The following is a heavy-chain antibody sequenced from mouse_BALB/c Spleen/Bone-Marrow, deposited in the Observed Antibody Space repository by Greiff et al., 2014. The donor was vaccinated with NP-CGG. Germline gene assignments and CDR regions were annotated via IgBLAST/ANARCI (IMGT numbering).Heavy chain of an antibody. Sequence: LVESGPELVKPGASVKISCKASGYAFSSSWMNWVKQRPGQGLEWIGRIYPGDGDTKYNGKFKGKATLTADKSSSTAYMQLSSRTSVDSAVDFCARPLNWYDYAMDYWGQGTSVTVSS. D-gene: IGHD4-1*02. CDR1: GYAFSSSW. CDR3: ARPLNWYDYAMDY. V-gene: IGHV1-82*01. CDR2: IYPGDGDT. J-gene: IGHJ4*01.